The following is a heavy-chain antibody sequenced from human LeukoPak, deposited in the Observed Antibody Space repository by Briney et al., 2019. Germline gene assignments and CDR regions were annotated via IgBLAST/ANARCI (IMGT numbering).Heavy chain of an antibody. J-gene: IGHJ3*01. V-gene: IGHV3-21*01. CDR2: ISSSSYI. Sequence: PGGSLRLSCAASGFTFSSYSMNWVRQAPGKGLEWVSSISSSSYIYYADSVKGRFTISRDNAKNSLYLQMNSLRAEDTAVYYCAREQSSREAFDLWGQGTMVTVSS. CDR1: GFTFSSYS. CDR3: AREQSSREAFDL. D-gene: IGHD6-19*01.